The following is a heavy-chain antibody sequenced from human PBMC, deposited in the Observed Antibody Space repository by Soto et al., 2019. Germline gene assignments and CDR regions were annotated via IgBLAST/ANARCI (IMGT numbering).Heavy chain of an antibody. CDR3: ARLAMVRGVREYYFDY. V-gene: IGHV3-53*01. J-gene: IGHJ4*02. CDR1: GFTVSSDY. D-gene: IGHD3-10*01. CDR2: IYSGDST. Sequence: EVQLVESGGGLIQPGGSLRLSCAASGFTVSSDYMSWVRQAPGKGLEWVSVIYSGDSTYYADSVKGRFTISRDNSKNTLYLQMNSLRAEDTAVYYCARLAMVRGVREYYFDYWGQGTLVTVSS.